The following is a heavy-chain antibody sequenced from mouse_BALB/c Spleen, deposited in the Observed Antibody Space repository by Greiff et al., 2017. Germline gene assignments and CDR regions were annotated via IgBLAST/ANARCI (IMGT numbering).Heavy chain of an antibody. V-gene: IGHV5-17*02. CDR3: ARGDYGYWYFDV. J-gene: IGHJ1*01. CDR2: ISSGSSTI. CDR1: GFTFSSFG. D-gene: IGHD1-1*01. Sequence: EVQVVESGGGLVQPGGSRKLSCAASGFTFSSFGMHWVRQAPEKGLEWVAYISSGSSTIYYADTVKGRFTISRDNPKNTLFLQMTSLRSEDTAMYYCARGDYGYWYFDVWGAGTTVTVSS.